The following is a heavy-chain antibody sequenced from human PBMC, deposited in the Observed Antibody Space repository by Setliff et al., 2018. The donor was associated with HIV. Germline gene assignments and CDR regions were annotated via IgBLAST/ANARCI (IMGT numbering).Heavy chain of an antibody. CDR2: IYPSDGRT. Sequence: ASVKVSCKASGYTFTSYYVHFVRQAPGQGLEWMGIIYPSDGRTTYAQEFQGRVTMTRDTSTSTVYMELSSLRSEDTAVYYCAREPSGSGNYFYFDYWGQGTLVTVSS. V-gene: IGHV1-46*01. D-gene: IGHD1-26*01. CDR3: AREPSGSGNYFYFDY. J-gene: IGHJ4*02. CDR1: GYTFTSYY.